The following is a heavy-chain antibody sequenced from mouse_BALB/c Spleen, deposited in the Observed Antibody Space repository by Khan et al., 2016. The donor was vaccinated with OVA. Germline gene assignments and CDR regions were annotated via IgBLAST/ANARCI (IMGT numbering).Heavy chain of an antibody. J-gene: IGHJ2*01. V-gene: IGHV1-7*01. Sequence: QVQLKESGTELAKPGASVKMSCKASGYTFTTYWMHWVKQRPGQGLDWIGYINPTSGYTDYNEKFKDKATLSADKSSSTAYMQLSSLTSEDSAVYDCARDRIDYWGQGTTLTVSS. CDR1: GYTFTTYW. CDR3: ARDRIDY. CDR2: INPTSGYT.